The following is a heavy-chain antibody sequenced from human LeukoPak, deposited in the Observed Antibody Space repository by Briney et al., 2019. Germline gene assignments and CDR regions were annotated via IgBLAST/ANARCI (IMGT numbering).Heavy chain of an antibody. D-gene: IGHD3-10*01. CDR3: ASDGAYYGSGSYYYYFDY. Sequence: EASVKVSCKASGYTFTGYYMHWARQAPGQGLEWMGWINPNSGGTNYAQKFQGRVTMTRDTSISTAYMELSRLRSDDTAVYYCASDGAYYGSGSYYYYFDYWGQGTLVTVSS. V-gene: IGHV1-2*02. CDR1: GYTFTGYY. J-gene: IGHJ4*02. CDR2: INPNSGGT.